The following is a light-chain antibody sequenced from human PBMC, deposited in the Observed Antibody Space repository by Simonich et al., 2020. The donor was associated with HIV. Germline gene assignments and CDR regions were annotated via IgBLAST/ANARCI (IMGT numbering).Light chain of an antibody. CDR3: QQYYDTPYT. Sequence: DIVMTQSPDSLAVSLGERATINCKSSQSVLYISNNKNHLAWYQQKPRQPPKLLIYWASTRESGVPDRFSGSGSGTDFTLTISSLQAEDVAVYYCQQYYDTPYTFGQGTKLEIK. CDR1: QSVLYISNNKNH. V-gene: IGKV4-1*01. J-gene: IGKJ2*01. CDR2: WAS.